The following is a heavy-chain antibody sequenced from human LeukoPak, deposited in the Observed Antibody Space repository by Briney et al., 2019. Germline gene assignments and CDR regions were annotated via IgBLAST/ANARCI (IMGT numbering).Heavy chain of an antibody. D-gene: IGHD1-26*01. CDR2: IYPGDSDT. CDR1: GYSFTSYW. CDR3: ARQFGVGATELTIDY. J-gene: IGHJ4*02. V-gene: IGHV5-51*01. Sequence: GESLKISCKGSGYSFTSYWIGWVRQMPGKGLEWMGIIYPGDSDTRCSPSFQGQVTISADESISTAYLQWSSLKASDTAMYYCARQFGVGATELTIDYWGQGTLVTVSS.